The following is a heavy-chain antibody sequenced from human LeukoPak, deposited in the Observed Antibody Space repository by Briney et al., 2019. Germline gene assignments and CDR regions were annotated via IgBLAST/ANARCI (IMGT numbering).Heavy chain of an antibody. CDR3: ARGGGLDV. D-gene: IGHD3-16*01. Sequence: GGSLRLSCAASGFTFSSYWMNWARQAPGKGLEWVASINHNGNVDYYVDSVKGRFTISRDNAKNSLYLQMSNLRAEDTAVYFRARGGGLDVWGQGATVTVSS. CDR1: GFTFSSYW. CDR2: INHNGNVD. V-gene: IGHV3-7*03. J-gene: IGHJ6*02.